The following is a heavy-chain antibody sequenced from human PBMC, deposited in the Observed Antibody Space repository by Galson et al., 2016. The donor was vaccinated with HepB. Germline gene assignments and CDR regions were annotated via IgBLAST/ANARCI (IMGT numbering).Heavy chain of an antibody. CDR1: GFIFNDYY. CDR3: ARENYYSYYAMDV. V-gene: IGHV3-11*01. Sequence: SLRLSCAVSGFIFNDYYMSWIRQAPGKGLEWVSFISSSGGLIYYADSVMGRFTISRDSAKNSLYLQMDSLRVEDTAVYYCARENYYSYYAMDVWGKGTTVTVSS. CDR2: ISSSGGLI. J-gene: IGHJ6*04.